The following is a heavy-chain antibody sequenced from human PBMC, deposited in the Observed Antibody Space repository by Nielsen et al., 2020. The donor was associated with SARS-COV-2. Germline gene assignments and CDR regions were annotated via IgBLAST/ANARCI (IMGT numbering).Heavy chain of an antibody. CDR2: IYYSGST. V-gene: IGHV4-61*01. CDR3: ARGSTVTTFYYYYGMDV. CDR1: GGSVSSGSYY. D-gene: IGHD4-17*01. Sequence: SETLSLTCTVSGGSVSSGSYYWSWIRQPPGKGLEWIRYIYYSGSTNYNPSLKSRVTISVDTSKNQFSLKLSSVTAADTAVYYCARGSTVTTFYYYYGMDVWGQGTTVTVSS. J-gene: IGHJ6*02.